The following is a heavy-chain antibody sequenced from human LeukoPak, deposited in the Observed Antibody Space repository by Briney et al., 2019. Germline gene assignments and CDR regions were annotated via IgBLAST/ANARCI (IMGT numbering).Heavy chain of an antibody. CDR1: GGSISSYS. CDR3: ARHGVYYASGSPSFDY. CDR2: IPYSGTT. D-gene: IGHD3-10*01. Sequence: PSETLSLTCIVSGGSISSYSWSCLRQPPGKGLEWLGYIPYSGTTHYNPSLDSRVTISVDTSKNQFSLKLRSVTAADTAAYYCARHGVYYASGSPSFDYWGQGTLVTVSS. V-gene: IGHV4-59*08. J-gene: IGHJ4*02.